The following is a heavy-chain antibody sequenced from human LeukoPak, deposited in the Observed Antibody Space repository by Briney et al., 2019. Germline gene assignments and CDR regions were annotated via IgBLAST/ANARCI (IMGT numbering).Heavy chain of an antibody. CDR2: MKTNSGNT. D-gene: IGHD4-23*01. CDR3: ATELRWKDH. J-gene: IGHJ4*02. Sequence: ASVKVSCKASGYTFTNYDINWVRQGTGQGLEWMGYMKTNSGNTGYAQKFQGRVTMTRDTSISTAYMELSSLTPEDTAVYYCATELRWKDHWGQGTLVTVSS. CDR1: GYTFTNYD. V-gene: IGHV1-8*01.